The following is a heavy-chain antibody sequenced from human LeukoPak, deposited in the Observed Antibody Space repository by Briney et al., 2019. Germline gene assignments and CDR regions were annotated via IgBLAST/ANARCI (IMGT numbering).Heavy chain of an antibody. CDR1: GFTFSSSA. CDR2: ISVFESYK. Sequence: GGSLRLSCAASGFTFSSSAMHWVRQAPGKGLEWVAVISVFESYKYYADSVRGRFTISRDNSKNTLYLQMNSLRAEDTAVYYCGSGGSSEKDAFDIWGQGTMVTVSS. D-gene: IGHD2-15*01. J-gene: IGHJ3*02. CDR3: GSGGSSEKDAFDI. V-gene: IGHV3-30*03.